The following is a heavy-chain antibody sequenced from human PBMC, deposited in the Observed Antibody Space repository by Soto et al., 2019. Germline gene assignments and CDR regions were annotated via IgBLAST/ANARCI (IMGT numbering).Heavy chain of an antibody. J-gene: IGHJ5*02. CDR3: ARSSGGNFGIIIEGSNWFDP. CDR2: INPHGGST. Sequence: ASVKVSCKAPGDTFTSYYLNWVRQAPGQGLEWMGVINPHGGSTKYAQKFQGRITMTRDTSRSTVYMELSSLRSDDTAIYYCARSSGGNFGIIIEGSNWFDPWGQGTPVTVSS. D-gene: IGHD3-3*01. CDR1: GDTFTSYY. V-gene: IGHV1-46*01.